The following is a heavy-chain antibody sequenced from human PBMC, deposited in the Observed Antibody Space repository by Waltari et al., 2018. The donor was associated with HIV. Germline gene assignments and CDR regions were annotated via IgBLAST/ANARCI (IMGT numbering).Heavy chain of an antibody. CDR3: ARGASGWSPGY. CDR1: GFTFSRYG. J-gene: IGHJ4*02. D-gene: IGHD6-19*01. CDR2: ISYYGDNK. V-gene: IGHV3-30*03. Sequence: QVQLWESGGGVVQPGSSLTLSCAASGFTFSRYGMHWVRQAPGKGLEWVKVISYYGDNKYYADSVKGRFTISRDNSKNTLYLQMNSLRPEDTAVYYCARGASGWSPGYWGQGTLVTVSS.